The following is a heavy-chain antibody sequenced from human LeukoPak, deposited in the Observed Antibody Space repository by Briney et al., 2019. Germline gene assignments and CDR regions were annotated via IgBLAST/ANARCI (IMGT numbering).Heavy chain of an antibody. J-gene: IGHJ4*02. V-gene: IGHV4-34*01. Sequence: SETLSLTCAVYGGSFSAYYWSWIRQPPGKGLEWIGEIHHSGSANYNPSLKSRVTISLDTSENHFSLRLSSVTAADTAVYYCVRDRGEFSYSHDYWGQGTLVTVSS. CDR3: VRDRGEFSYSHDY. CDR1: GGSFSAYY. CDR2: IHHSGSA. D-gene: IGHD1-26*01.